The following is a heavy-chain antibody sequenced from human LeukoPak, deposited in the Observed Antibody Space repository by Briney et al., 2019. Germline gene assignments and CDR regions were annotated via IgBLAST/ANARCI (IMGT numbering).Heavy chain of an antibody. V-gene: IGHV1-18*01. CDR2: ISGYNGNT. CDR1: VYTFTSYG. Sequence: ASVKVSCKASVYTFTSYGINWVRQAPGQGLEGMGCISGYNGNTDYAQKLQGRVTVTTDTSTSTAYMELRSLRSDDTAVYYCARAITVAGTISFAYWGQGTLVTVSS. J-gene: IGHJ4*02. D-gene: IGHD6-19*01. CDR3: ARAITVAGTISFAY.